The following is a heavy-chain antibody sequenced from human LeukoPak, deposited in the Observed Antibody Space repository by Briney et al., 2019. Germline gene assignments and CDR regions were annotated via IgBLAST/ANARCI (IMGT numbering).Heavy chain of an antibody. J-gene: IGHJ4*02. D-gene: IGHD2-2*01. CDR3: ARLVVPAAMSFDY. CDR1: GYTFTGYY. CDR2: INPNSGGT. Sequence: ASVKVSCKASGYTFTGYYMHWVRQAPGQGLEWMGWINPNSGGTNYAQKFQGRVTMTRDTSIITAYMELSRLRSDDTAVYYCARLVVPAAMSFDYWGQGTLVTVSS. V-gene: IGHV1-2*02.